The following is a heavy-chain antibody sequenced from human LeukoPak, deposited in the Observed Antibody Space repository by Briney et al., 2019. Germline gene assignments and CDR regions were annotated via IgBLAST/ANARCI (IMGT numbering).Heavy chain of an antibody. CDR1: GYSFTNYW. V-gene: IGHV5-51*01. J-gene: IGHJ4*02. CDR3: ARLPYSTSSTYFVH. D-gene: IGHD6-6*01. Sequence: GESLQISCKGSGYSFTNYWIGWVRQMPGEGLVWMGIIYPGDSDTRYSPSFQGQVTISADKSFSTAYLQWSSLKAADTAMYYCARLPYSTSSTYFVHWGQGTLVTVSS. CDR2: IYPGDSDT.